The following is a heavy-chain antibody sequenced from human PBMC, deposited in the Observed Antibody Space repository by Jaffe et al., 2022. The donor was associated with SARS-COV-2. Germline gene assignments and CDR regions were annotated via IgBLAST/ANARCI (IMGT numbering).Heavy chain of an antibody. V-gene: IGHV3-15*01. D-gene: IGHD3-10*01. CDR2: IKSKTDGGTT. CDR3: TTVVLGYYYGSGSYSYYMDV. J-gene: IGHJ6*03. Sequence: EVQLVESGGGLVKPGGSLRLSCAASGFTFSNAWMSWVRQAPGKGLEWVGRIKSKTDGGTTNYAAPVKGRFTISRDDSKNTLYLQMNSLKTEDTAVYYCTTVVLGYYYGSGSYSYYMDVWGKGTTVTVSS. CDR1: GFTFSNAW.